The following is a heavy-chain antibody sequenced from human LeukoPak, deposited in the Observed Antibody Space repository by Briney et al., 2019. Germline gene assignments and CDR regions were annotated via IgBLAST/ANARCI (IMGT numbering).Heavy chain of an antibody. Sequence: ASVKVSCKASGYTFTSYYMHWVRQAPGQGLEWMGIINPSGGSTSYAQKFQGRVTMTRDTSTSTVYMELSSLRSEDTAVYYCARDALSGYLIAYNWFDPWGQGTLVTVSS. V-gene: IGHV1-46*01. D-gene: IGHD3-3*01. J-gene: IGHJ5*02. CDR1: GYTFTSYY. CDR2: INPSGGST. CDR3: ARDALSGYLIAYNWFDP.